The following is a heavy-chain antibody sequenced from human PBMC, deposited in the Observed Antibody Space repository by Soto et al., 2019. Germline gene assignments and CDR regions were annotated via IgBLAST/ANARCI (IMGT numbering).Heavy chain of an antibody. V-gene: IGHV3-15*01. CDR3: TTSLGGFGELFGSKQNYYYYGMDV. CDR2: IKSKTDGGTT. D-gene: IGHD3-10*01. CDR1: GFTFSNAW. J-gene: IGHJ6*02. Sequence: EVQLVESGGGLVKPGGSLRLSCAASGFTFSNAWMSWVRQAPGKGLEWVGRIKSKTDGGTTDYAAPVKGRFTISRDDSKNTVYLQMNSLKTEDTAVYYCTTSLGGFGELFGSKQNYYYYGMDVWGQGTTVTVSS.